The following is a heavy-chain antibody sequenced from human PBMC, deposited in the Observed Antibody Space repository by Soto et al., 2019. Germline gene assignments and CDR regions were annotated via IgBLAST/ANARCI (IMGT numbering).Heavy chain of an antibody. D-gene: IGHD5-18*01. Sequence: ESLKISCKASGYSFTTYWIAWVRQMPGKGLEWMAIIYPGDSDTRYSPSFQGQVTISADKSITTAYLQWSSLKASDTAMYYCARQGYNYGYGAFDIWGQGTMVTVSS. J-gene: IGHJ3*02. CDR3: ARQGYNYGYGAFDI. V-gene: IGHV5-51*01. CDR1: GYSFTTYW. CDR2: IYPGDSDT.